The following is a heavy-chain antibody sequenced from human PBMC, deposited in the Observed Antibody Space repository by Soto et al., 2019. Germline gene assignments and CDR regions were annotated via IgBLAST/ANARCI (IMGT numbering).Heavy chain of an antibody. CDR3: ATANNTSPFDY. V-gene: IGHV1-58*01. J-gene: IGHJ4*02. CDR2: IIVDSGNT. Sequence: GASVKVSCKASGFTFADSAVQWVRQARGQSLEWIGRIIVDSGNTKSAEKFTERVSMSWDMSTSTAFTELRSLSSDDTAVHYCATANNTSPFDYWGLGTLVTVSS. CDR1: GFTFADSA. D-gene: IGHD1-26*01.